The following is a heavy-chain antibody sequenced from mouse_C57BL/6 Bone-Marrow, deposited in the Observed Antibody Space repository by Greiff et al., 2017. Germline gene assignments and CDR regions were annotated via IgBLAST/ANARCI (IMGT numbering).Heavy chain of an antibody. D-gene: IGHD6-1*01. CDR3: AREGFPLYYFDY. CDR1: GYTFTSYW. J-gene: IGHJ2*01. CDR2: IDPSDSYT. Sequence: QVQLQQPGAELVMPGASVKLSCKASGYTFTSYWMHWVKQRPGQGLEWIGEIDPSDSYTNYNQKFKGKSTLTVDKSSSTAYMQLSSLTSEDSAVYYCAREGFPLYYFDYWGQGTTLTVSS. V-gene: IGHV1-69*01.